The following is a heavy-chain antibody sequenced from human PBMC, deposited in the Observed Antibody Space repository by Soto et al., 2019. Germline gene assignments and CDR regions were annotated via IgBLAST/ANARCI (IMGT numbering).Heavy chain of an antibody. V-gene: IGHV4-61*01. D-gene: IGHD6-19*01. J-gene: IGHJ4*02. Sequence: QVQLQESGPGLVKPSETLSLTCTVSGGSVSSGSYYWGWIGQPPGKGLEWIGYIYYSGSTHYNPSIKSRVTTSVDTAKKQFCRKLSSVTAADTAVYDCASYSSGWGAVSYWGQGTLVTVSS. CDR1: GGSVSSGSYY. CDR3: ASYSSGWGAVSY. CDR2: IYYSGST.